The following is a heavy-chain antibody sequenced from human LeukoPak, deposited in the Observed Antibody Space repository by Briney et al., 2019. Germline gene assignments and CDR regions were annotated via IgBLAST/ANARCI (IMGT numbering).Heavy chain of an antibody. CDR2: ISSSSSTI. J-gene: IGHJ4*02. Sequence: GGSLRLSCAASGFTFSSYSMNWVRQAPGKGLEWVSYISSSSSTIYYADSVKGRFTISRDNAKNSLYLQMNSLRDEDTAVYYCASLPLLRAHGGSSDFDYWGQGTLVTVSS. D-gene: IGHD1-26*01. V-gene: IGHV3-48*02. CDR3: ASLPLLRAHGGSSDFDY. CDR1: GFTFSSYS.